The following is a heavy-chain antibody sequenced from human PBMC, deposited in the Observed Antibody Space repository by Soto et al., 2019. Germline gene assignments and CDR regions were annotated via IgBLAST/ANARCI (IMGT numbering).Heavy chain of an antibody. V-gene: IGHV1-69*06. D-gene: IGHD2-15*01. CDR1: GGTFSSYA. CDR2: IIPIFGTA. J-gene: IGHJ1*01. Sequence: SVKVSCKASGGTFSSYAISWVRQAPGQGLEWMGGIIPIFGTANYAQKFQGRVTITADKSTSTAYMELSSLRSEDTAVYYCASYCSGGSCTYAEYFQHWGQGTLVTVSS. CDR3: ASYCSGGSCTYAEYFQH.